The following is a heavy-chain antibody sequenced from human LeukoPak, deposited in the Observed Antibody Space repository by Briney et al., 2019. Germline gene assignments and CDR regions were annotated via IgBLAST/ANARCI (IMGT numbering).Heavy chain of an antibody. D-gene: IGHD2-15*01. CDR2: FSGSGGNT. Sequence: GGSLRLSCAASGFTVSSNYMSWVRQAPGKGLEWVSSFSGSGGNTYYADSVKGRFTIPRDNSKNTLYLQMNSLRAEDTAVYYCAKSGLNRFDYWGQGTLVTVSS. V-gene: IGHV3-23*01. CDR3: AKSGLNRFDY. CDR1: GFTVSSNY. J-gene: IGHJ4*02.